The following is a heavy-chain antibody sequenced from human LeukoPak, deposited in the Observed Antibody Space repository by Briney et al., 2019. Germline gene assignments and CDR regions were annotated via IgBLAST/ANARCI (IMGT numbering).Heavy chain of an antibody. J-gene: IGHJ4*02. CDR3: AKGLERESRLAS. V-gene: IGHV3-23*01. D-gene: IGHD1-1*01. CDR2: ISNSGGST. CDR1: GFTFNTYT. Sequence: PGESLRLSCAASGFTFNTYTMYWVRQAPGKGLEWVSGISNSGGSTYYADSVKGRFTISRDTSKNTLYLQMNSLRAEDTALYYCAKGLERESRLASWGQGTLVTVSS.